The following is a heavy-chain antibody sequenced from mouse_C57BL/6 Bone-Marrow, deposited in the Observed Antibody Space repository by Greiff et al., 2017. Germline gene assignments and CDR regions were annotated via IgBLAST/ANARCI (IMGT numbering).Heavy chain of an antibody. CDR2: ILPGGGST. V-gene: IGHV1-9*01. CDR3: AYYYGSSPYYAMDY. Sequence: QVQLQQSGAELMKPGASVKLSCKATGYTFTGYWIAWVKQRPGHGLEWIGEILPGGGSTNYNEKFKGKATFSADTSSNPAYMQLSSLTTGDSAIYFCAYYYGSSPYYAMDYWGQGTAVTVSS. D-gene: IGHD1-1*01. CDR1: GYTFTGYW. J-gene: IGHJ4*01.